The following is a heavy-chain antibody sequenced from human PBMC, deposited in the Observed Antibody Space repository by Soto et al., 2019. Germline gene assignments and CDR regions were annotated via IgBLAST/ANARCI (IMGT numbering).Heavy chain of an antibody. Sequence: GGSLRLSCAASGFTFSSYAMSWVRQAPGKGLEWVSAISGSGGSTYYADSVKGRFTISRDNSKNTLYLQMNSLRAEDTAVYYCAKEEGITIFGVARNFDYWGQGTLVTVSS. J-gene: IGHJ4*02. D-gene: IGHD3-3*01. CDR2: ISGSGGST. CDR3: AKEEGITIFGVARNFDY. V-gene: IGHV3-23*01. CDR1: GFTFSSYA.